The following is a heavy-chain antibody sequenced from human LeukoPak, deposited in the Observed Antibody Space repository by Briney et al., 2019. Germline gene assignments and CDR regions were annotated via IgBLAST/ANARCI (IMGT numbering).Heavy chain of an antibody. CDR3: AKEGDCSGGSCYAAFDY. Sequence: GGSLRLSCAASGFTFSSYAMNWVRQAPGEGLEWVSGISGSGGNTYYADSMKGRFTISRDNSKSTLYLQMNSLRAEDTAVYYCAKEGDCSGGSCYAAFDYWGQGTLVTVSS. J-gene: IGHJ4*02. CDR2: ISGSGGNT. CDR1: GFTFSSYA. D-gene: IGHD2-15*01. V-gene: IGHV3-23*01.